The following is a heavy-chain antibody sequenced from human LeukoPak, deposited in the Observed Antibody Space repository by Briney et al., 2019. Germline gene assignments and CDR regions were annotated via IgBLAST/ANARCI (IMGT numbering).Heavy chain of an antibody. V-gene: IGHV4-30-4*01. D-gene: IGHD2-2*01. CDR3: ARAGYCSSTSCYLDAFDI. Sequence: SETLSLTCTVSGGSFSSSSYYWSWIRQPPGKGLEWIGYIYYSGSTYYNPSLKSRVTISVDTSKNQFSLKLSSVTAADTAVYYCARAGYCSSTSCYLDAFDIWGQGTMVTVSS. J-gene: IGHJ3*02. CDR2: IYYSGST. CDR1: GGSFSSSSYY.